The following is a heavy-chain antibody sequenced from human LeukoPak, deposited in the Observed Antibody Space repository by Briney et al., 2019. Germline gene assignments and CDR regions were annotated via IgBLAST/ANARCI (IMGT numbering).Heavy chain of an antibody. D-gene: IGHD3-22*01. V-gene: IGHV3-23*01. Sequence: GGSLRLSCAASGFTFSSYAMNWVRQAPGRGLEWGSAISRDGGDTFYADSVKGRFTISRDNSKNTVYLQMNSLRAEDTALYYCAKLGHTSGYYARHSDYWGQGTLVTVSS. J-gene: IGHJ4*02. CDR2: ISRDGGDT. CDR3: AKLGHTSGYYARHSDY. CDR1: GFTFSSYA.